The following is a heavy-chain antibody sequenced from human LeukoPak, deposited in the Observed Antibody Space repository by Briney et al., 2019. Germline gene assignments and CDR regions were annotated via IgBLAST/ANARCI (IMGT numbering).Heavy chain of an antibody. V-gene: IGHV3-30*18. D-gene: IGHD4-11*01. Sequence: PGGSLRLSCAASGFTFSSFAMHWVRQAPGKGLEWVAVISYDGHNKYYADSVKGRFTIPRDNSKNTLYLQMNSLRPEDTAVYYCAKVGLTVTTILDYFDYWGQGTLVTVSS. CDR3: AKVGLTVTTILDYFDY. J-gene: IGHJ4*02. CDR2: ISYDGHNK. CDR1: GFTFSSFA.